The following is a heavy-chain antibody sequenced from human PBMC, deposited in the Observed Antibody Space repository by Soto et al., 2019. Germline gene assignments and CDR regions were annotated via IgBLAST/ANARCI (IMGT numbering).Heavy chain of an antibody. Sequence: GGSLRLSCAASGFSVSTNYMTWVRQAPGKGLEWVSVIYSGGSTYYADSVKGRFTISRDNSKNTLHLQMNSLRAEDTAVYYCARGSGSLYYFDFWGRGTLVTVSS. CDR2: IYSGGST. V-gene: IGHV3-53*01. J-gene: IGHJ4*02. D-gene: IGHD1-26*01. CDR3: ARGSGSLYYFDF. CDR1: GFSVSTNY.